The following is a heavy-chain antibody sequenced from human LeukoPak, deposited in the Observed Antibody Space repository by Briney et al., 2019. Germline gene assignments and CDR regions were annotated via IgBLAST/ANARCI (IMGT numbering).Heavy chain of an antibody. V-gene: IGHV4-59*01. CDR2: IYYSGST. J-gene: IGHJ5*02. CDR1: GGSISSYY. D-gene: IGHD3-10*01. Sequence: SETLSLTCTVSGGSISSYYWSWIRQPPGKGLEWIGYIYYSGSTNYNPSLKSRVTISVDTSKNQFSLKPSSVTAADTAVYYCARSYITMVRGVSWFDPWGQGTLVAVSS. CDR3: ARSYITMVRGVSWFDP.